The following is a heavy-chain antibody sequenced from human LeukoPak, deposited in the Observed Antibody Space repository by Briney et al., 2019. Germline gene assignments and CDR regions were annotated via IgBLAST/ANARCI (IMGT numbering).Heavy chain of an antibody. Sequence: QAGGSLRLSCAASAFDFSTYGMHWVRQAPGNGLELVALIWYDGSNPYHTDSVTDRLTISRDNSKNMLYLEMNDLSAEDTALYYCARRGCSGNSCYSPNSYDIWGQGTMVTVSS. CDR2: IWYDGSNP. CDR3: ARRGCSGNSCYSPNSYDI. V-gene: IGHV3-33*01. CDR1: AFDFSTYG. J-gene: IGHJ3*02. D-gene: IGHD2-15*01.